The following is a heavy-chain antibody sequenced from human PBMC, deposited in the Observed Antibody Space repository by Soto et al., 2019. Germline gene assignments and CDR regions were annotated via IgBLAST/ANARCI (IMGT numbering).Heavy chain of an antibody. D-gene: IGHD6-19*01. Sequence: QVQLVQSGAEVKKPGSSVKVSCKASGGTFSSYTISWVRQAPGQGHEWMGRIIPILGIANYAQKFQGRVTITADKSTSTAYMELSSLRSEDTAVYYCARETVAGRGENYWGQGTLVTVSS. V-gene: IGHV1-69*08. J-gene: IGHJ4*02. CDR1: GGTFSSYT. CDR2: IIPILGIA. CDR3: ARETVAGRGENY.